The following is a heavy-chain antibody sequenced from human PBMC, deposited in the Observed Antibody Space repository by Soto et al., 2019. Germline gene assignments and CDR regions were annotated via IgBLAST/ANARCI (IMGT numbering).Heavy chain of an antibody. D-gene: IGHD4-17*01. V-gene: IGHV3-30*18. Sequence: QVQLVESGGGVVQPGRSLRLSCAASGFTFSSYGRHWVRQAPGKGLEWVAVISYDGTNKYYAGSVKGRFTISRDNSTITLYLQMNSLRAEDTAVYYCAKAAGDYGGNAYYYSGMAVWGQGTTVTVSS. CDR1: GFTFSSYG. CDR2: ISYDGTNK. J-gene: IGHJ6*02. CDR3: AKAAGDYGGNAYYYSGMAV.